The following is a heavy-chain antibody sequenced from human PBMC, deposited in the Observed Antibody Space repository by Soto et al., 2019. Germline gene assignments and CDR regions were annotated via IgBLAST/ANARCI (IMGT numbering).Heavy chain of an antibody. V-gene: IGHV4-39*01. J-gene: IGHJ4*02. CDR1: VYSSAASYSN. CDR3: AKLVRDDVRRSEIEN. D-gene: IGHD2-21*01. Sequence: PSSSXSLTGTFGVYSSAASYSNLSWIRQPPGKGLEWIGTFYYSGTTSQNPPLRSRINISGDTSRNQFSLHFRSVTAADSGVYSCAKLVRDDVRRSEIENCGQGPLV. CDR2: FYYSGTT.